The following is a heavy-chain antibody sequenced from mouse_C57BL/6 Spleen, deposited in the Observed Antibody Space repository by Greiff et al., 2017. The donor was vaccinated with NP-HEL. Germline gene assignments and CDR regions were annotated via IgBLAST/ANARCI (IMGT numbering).Heavy chain of an antibody. V-gene: IGHV1-55*01. CDR3: ARCITGTWHFDV. CDR2: IYPGSGST. J-gene: IGHJ1*03. D-gene: IGHD4-1*01. CDR1: GYTFTSYW. Sequence: QVQLQQPGAELVKPGASVKMSCKASGYTFTSYWITWVKQRPGHGLEWIGDIYPGSGSTNYNEKFKSKATLTVDTSSSTAYMQLSSLTSEDSAVYYCARCITGTWHFDVWGTGTTVTVSS.